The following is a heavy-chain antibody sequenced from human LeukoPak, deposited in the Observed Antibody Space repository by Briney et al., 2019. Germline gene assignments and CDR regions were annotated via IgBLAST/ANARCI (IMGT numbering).Heavy chain of an antibody. CDR1: GGSISSYY. CDR3: ARLVGAGYHDH. V-gene: IGHV4-59*08. D-gene: IGHD3-16*02. CDR2: IYYSGST. J-gene: IGHJ4*03. Sequence: SETLSLTCTVSGGSISSYYWSWIRQPPGKGLEYIGYIYYSGSTHYNSSLKSRVTISRDLSKNQFSLKLSSVTAADTAVYYCARLVGAGYHDHWGQGTLVTVSS.